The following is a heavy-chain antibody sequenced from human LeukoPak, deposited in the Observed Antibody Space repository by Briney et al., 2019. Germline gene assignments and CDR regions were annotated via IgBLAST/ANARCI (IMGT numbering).Heavy chain of an antibody. D-gene: IGHD6-6*01. CDR1: GFTFSSYE. CDR3: AREAEYSSSSEDGENWFDP. V-gene: IGHV3-48*03. J-gene: IGHJ5*02. Sequence: GGSLRLSCAASGFTFSSYEMNWVRQAPGKGLEWVSYISSSGSTIYYADSVKGRFTISRDNSKNTLYLQMNSLRAEDTAVYYCAREAEYSSSSEDGENWFDPWGQGTLVTVSS. CDR2: ISSSGSTI.